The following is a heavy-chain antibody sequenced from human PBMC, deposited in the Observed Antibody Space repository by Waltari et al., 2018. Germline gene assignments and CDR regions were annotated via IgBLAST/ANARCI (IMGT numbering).Heavy chain of an antibody. CDR1: GGSFSGYY. J-gene: IGHJ3*02. CDR3: ARGEFAADAFDI. V-gene: IGHV4-34*01. CDR2: TNHSGST. D-gene: IGHD3-10*01. Sequence: QVQLQQWGAGLLKPSETLSLTCAVYGGSFSGYYWSWIRQPTGKGLDGIGETNHSGSTNYNPSIKGRVTISVDTSKNQFSLKLSSVTAADTAVYYCARGEFAADAFDIWGQGTMVTVSS.